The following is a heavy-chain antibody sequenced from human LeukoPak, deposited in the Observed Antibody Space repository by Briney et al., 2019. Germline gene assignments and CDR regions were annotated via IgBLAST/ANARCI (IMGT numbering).Heavy chain of an antibody. D-gene: IGHD2-15*01. CDR2: INHSGST. J-gene: IGHJ3*01. CDR3: ARAYKGLLDRRAGFDL. Sequence: SGTLSLTCTVSGGSISSSSYYWGWIRQPPGKGREWIVEINHSGSTNYNPYLKSRVNISVDTSKNKFSLKLSSVTAGHTAVYSCARAYKGLLDRRAGFDLWGQGTMVTVSS. V-gene: IGHV4-39*07. CDR1: GGSISSSSYY.